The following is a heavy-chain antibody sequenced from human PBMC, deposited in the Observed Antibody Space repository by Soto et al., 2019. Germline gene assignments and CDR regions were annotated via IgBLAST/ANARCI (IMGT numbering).Heavy chain of an antibody. V-gene: IGHV1-69*01. Sequence: QVQLVQSGAEVKKTGSSVKVSCKASGGTFSSYAISWVRQAPGQGLEWMGGIIPIFGTANYAQKFQGRVTITADESTSTAYMELSSLRSEDTAVYYCTTRKQQLVLVSYYYYGMDFWGQGTTVTVSS. CDR1: GGTFSSYA. D-gene: IGHD6-13*01. J-gene: IGHJ6*02. CDR3: TTRKQQLVLVSYYYYGMDF. CDR2: IIPIFGTA.